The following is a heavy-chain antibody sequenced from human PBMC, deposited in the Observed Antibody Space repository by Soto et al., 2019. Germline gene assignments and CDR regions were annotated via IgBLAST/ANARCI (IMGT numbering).Heavy chain of an antibody. CDR3: ARDSSGGSTFPKMDV. V-gene: IGHV1-46*03. CDR2: INPSGGST. J-gene: IGHJ6*04. D-gene: IGHD2-15*01. Sequence: GASVKVSCKASGYTFTSYYMHWVRQAPGQGLEWMGIINPSGGSTSYAQKFRGRVTMTRDTSTSTVYMELSSLRSEDTAVYYCARDSSGGSTFPKMDVWGKGTTVTVSS. CDR1: GYTFTSYY.